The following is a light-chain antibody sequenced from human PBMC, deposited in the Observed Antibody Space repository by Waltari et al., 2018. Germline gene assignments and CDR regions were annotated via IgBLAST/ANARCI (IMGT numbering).Light chain of an antibody. CDR2: EDN. J-gene: IGLJ3*02. V-gene: IGLV2-23*01. Sequence: QSALTQPASVSGSPGQSITISCTGTSSDVGSYNLVSWYQQHPGKAPKLMIYEDNKRPSGGSNRFSGYKSGNTASLTISGLQAEDEADYYCCSYAGSAIWVFGGGTKLTVL. CDR3: CSYAGSAIWV. CDR1: SSDVGSYNL.